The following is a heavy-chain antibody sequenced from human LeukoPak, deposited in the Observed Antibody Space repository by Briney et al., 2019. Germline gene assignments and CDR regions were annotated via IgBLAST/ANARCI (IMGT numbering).Heavy chain of an antibody. CDR1: GFTFSSHS. CDR2: ITTSNYI. V-gene: IGHV3-21*04. J-gene: IGHJ4*02. Sequence: PGGSLILACVVSGFTFSSHSVNWVRQAPGKGLEWVLSITTSNYIFYADSVKGRFTISRDNAKNSLYLQMNSLRAEDTALYYCASGYSSSSEFDYWGQGTLVPVSS. CDR3: ASGYSSSSEFDY. D-gene: IGHD6-13*01.